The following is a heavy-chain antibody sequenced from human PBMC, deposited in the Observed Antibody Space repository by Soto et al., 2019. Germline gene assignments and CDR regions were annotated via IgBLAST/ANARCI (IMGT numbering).Heavy chain of an antibody. J-gene: IGHJ6*02. CDR2: ISGSGGST. Sequence: EVQVLESGGGLVQPGGSLRLSCAASGFTFSSYAMSWVRQAPGKGLEWVSAISGSGGSTYYADSVKGRFTISRDNSKNTLYLQMNSLRAEDTAVDYCAKDLESAAAGAYYYYYGMDVWGRGTTVTV. CDR1: GFTFSSYA. D-gene: IGHD6-13*01. CDR3: AKDLESAAAGAYYYYYGMDV. V-gene: IGHV3-23*01.